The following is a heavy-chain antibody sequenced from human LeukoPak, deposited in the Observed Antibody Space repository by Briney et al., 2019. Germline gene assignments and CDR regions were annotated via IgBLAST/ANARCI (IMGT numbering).Heavy chain of an antibody. D-gene: IGHD3-10*01. Sequence: GGSLRLSCAASGFTFSSYEMNWVRQAPGKGLEWVSYISSSSSTIYYADSVKGRFTISRDNAKNSLYLQMNSLRAEDTAVYYCARALGYRGVSSAFDIWGQGTMVTVSS. CDR3: ARALGYRGVSSAFDI. CDR1: GFTFSSYE. CDR2: ISSSSSTI. J-gene: IGHJ3*02. V-gene: IGHV3-48*03.